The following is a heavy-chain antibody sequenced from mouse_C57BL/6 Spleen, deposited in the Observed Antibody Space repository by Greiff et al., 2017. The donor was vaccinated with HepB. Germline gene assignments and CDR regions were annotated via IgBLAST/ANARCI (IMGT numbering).Heavy chain of an antibody. V-gene: IGHV10-3*01. Sequence: EVQLVESGGGLVQPKGSLKLSCAASGFTFNTYAMHWVRQAPGKGLEWVARIRSKSSNYATYYADSVKDRFTISRDDSQSMLYLQMNNLKTEDTAMYYCVRDPATGGAHYYAMDYWGQGTSVTVSS. CDR1: GFTFNTYA. D-gene: IGHD1-1*01. CDR3: VRDPATGGAHYYAMDY. J-gene: IGHJ4*01. CDR2: IRSKSSNYAT.